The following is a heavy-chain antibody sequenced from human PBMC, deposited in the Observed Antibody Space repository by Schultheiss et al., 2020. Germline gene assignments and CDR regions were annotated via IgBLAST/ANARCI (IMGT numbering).Heavy chain of an antibody. Sequence: GGSLRLSCAASGFTFSSYWMHWVRQAPGKGLVWVSRINSDGSSTSYADSVKGRFTISRDNAKNSLYLQMNSLRAEDTAVYFCARDNWDDVHWFDPWGQGTLVTVSS. V-gene: IGHV3-74*01. D-gene: IGHD1-20*01. CDR1: GFTFSSYW. J-gene: IGHJ5*02. CDR3: ARDNWDDVHWFDP. CDR2: INSDGSST.